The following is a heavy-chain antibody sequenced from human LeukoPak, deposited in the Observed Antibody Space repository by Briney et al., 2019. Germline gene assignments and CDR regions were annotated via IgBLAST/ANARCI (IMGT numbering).Heavy chain of an antibody. J-gene: IGHJ4*02. CDR1: GGSISSHY. CDR3: ARAGDILTGYSYFDY. CDR2: IYYSGST. V-gene: IGHV4-30-4*01. D-gene: IGHD3-9*01. Sequence: SETLSLTCTVSGGSISSHYWSWIRQPPGKGLEWIGYIYYSGSTYYNPSLKSRVTISVDTSKNQFSLKLSSVTAADTAVYYCARAGDILTGYSYFDYWGQGTLVTVSS.